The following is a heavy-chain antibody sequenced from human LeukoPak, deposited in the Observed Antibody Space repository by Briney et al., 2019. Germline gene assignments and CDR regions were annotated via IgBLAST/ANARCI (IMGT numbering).Heavy chain of an antibody. CDR2: INPNSGGT. V-gene: IGHV1-2*02. CDR1: GYTFTGYY. Sequence: GASVKVSCKASGYTFTGYYMHWVRQAPGQGLEWMGWINPNSGGTNYAQKFQGRVTMTRDTSISTAYMELSRLRPDDTAVYYCARGASYSYDHNDYWGQGTLVTVSS. J-gene: IGHJ4*02. CDR3: ARGASYSYDHNDY. D-gene: IGHD5-18*01.